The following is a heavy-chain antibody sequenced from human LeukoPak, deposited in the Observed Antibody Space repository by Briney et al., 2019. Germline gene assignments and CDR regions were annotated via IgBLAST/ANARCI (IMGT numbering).Heavy chain of an antibody. V-gene: IGHV4-59*01. J-gene: IGHJ4*02. CDR2: IYYSGST. Sequence: SETLSLTCTVSGGSIRSYYWSWIRQPPGKGLEWIGYIYYSGSTNYNPSLKSRVTISVDTSKNQFSLKLSSVTAADTAVYYCAREQGIYYYDSSGFDYWGQGTLVTVSS. CDR1: GGSIRSYY. D-gene: IGHD3-22*01. CDR3: AREQGIYYYDSSGFDY.